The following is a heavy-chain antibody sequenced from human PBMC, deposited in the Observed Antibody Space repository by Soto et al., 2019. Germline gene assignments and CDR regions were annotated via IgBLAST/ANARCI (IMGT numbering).Heavy chain of an antibody. CDR1: GFTFSTDS. D-gene: IGHD6-19*01. V-gene: IGHV3-48*02. CDR3: ARFFGSGFDY. Sequence: EVQLVESGGGLVQPGGSLRLSCVASGFTFSTDSMNWVRQAPGKGLEWVAHISTSGATRYYADSVKGRFTISRDNAKTSLYLQMDSLRNEDSAVYYCARFFGSGFDYWGQGTLVTVAS. CDR2: ISTSGATR. J-gene: IGHJ4*02.